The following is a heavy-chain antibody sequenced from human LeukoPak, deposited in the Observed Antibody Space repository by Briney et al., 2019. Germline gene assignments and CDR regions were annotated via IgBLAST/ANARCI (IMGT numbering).Heavy chain of an antibody. J-gene: IGHJ3*02. V-gene: IGHV3-23*01. D-gene: IGHD6-19*01. Sequence: PGGSLRLSCAASGFTFSSNGTSWVRQAPGKGLEWVSGISATTGGTYYADSVKGRFTISRDISKSTLYLQMNSLRADDTAVYYCAKIQGWFNDAFHIGGQGTMVTVSS. CDR3: AKIQGWFNDAFHI. CDR1: GFTFSSNG. CDR2: ISATTGGT.